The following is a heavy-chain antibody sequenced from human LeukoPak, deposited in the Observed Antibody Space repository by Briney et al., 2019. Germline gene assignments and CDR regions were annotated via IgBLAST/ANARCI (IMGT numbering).Heavy chain of an antibody. CDR3: AKDRLAGSYSYYFDY. CDR2: ISYDGNNK. V-gene: IGHV3-30*18. J-gene: IGHJ4*02. D-gene: IGHD1-26*01. CDR1: GFTFSSYG. Sequence: GGPLRLSCAASGFTFSSYGMHWVRRAPGKGLEWVAVISYDGNNKYYADSVKGRFTISRDNSKNTLYLQMNSLRAEDTAVYYCAKDRLAGSYSYYFDYWGQGTLVTVSS.